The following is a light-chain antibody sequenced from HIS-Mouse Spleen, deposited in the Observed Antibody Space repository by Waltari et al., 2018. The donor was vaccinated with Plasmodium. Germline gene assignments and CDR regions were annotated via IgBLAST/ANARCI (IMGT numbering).Light chain of an antibody. CDR1: QSISSY. J-gene: IGKJ1*01. V-gene: IGKV1-39*01. Sequence: DIQMTQSPSSLSASVGDRVTITCRASQSISSYLNWYQQKPGKAPTLLIYAASTLQSGVPSRFSGSGSGTDFTLTISCLQSEDFATYYCQQYYSFPWTFGQGTKVEIK. CDR3: QQYYSFPWT. CDR2: AAS.